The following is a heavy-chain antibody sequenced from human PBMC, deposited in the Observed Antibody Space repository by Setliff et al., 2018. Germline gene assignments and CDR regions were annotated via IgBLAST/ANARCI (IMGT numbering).Heavy chain of an antibody. CDR1: GFVFGTYG. CDR3: VPGRGS. V-gene: IGHV3-30*02. D-gene: IGHD6-25*01. CDR2: VRFDGSYK. Sequence: GESLKISCAASGFVFGTYGMHWVRQAPGKGLDWVASVRFDGSYKGYADSVKGRFTISRDNAQKTLYLHMNNLRADDTAVFYCVPGRGSWGQGALVTVSS. J-gene: IGHJ5*02.